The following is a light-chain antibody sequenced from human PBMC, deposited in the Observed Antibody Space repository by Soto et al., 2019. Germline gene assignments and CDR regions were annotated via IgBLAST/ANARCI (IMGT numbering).Light chain of an antibody. CDR3: SLYTSENAYV. CDR2: SNN. V-gene: IGLV1-44*01. CDR1: TSNIGRNT. Sequence: SVLTQPPSASGTAGQRVTISCSGSTSNIGRNTVNWYQQLPGTAPKTLIYSNNQRPSGVPDRFSGSKSGNTASLTISGLQAADEADYYCSLYTSENAYVFGTGTKVTVL. J-gene: IGLJ1*01.